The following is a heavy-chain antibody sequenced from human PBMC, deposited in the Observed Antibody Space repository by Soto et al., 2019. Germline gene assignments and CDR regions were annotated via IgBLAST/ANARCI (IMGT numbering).Heavy chain of an antibody. Sequence: PGGSLRLSCAASGFTFSSYGMHWVRQAPGKGLEWVAVISYDGSNKYYADSVKGRFTISRDNSKNTLYLQMNSLRAEDTAVYYCARGPRAGRGGYNLVNYFDYWGQGTLVTVSS. V-gene: IGHV3-30*03. J-gene: IGHJ4*02. CDR3: ARGPRAGRGGYNLVNYFDY. CDR1: GFTFSSYG. CDR2: ISYDGSNK. D-gene: IGHD5-12*01.